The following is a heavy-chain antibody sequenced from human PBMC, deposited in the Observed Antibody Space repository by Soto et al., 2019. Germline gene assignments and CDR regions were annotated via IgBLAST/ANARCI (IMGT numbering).Heavy chain of an antibody. V-gene: IGHV3-30-3*01. CDR3: AGDDEGGSDCDLGY. CDR1: GFTLSSHA. D-gene: IGHD1-26*01. CDR2: ILSDGSNK. J-gene: IGHJ4*02. Sequence: QVQLVESGGGVVQPGRSLRLSCAVSGFTLSSHAMHWVRQAPGKGLEWVALILSDGSNKYYADSVKGRFTTSRDNSKKTRYLQMTSLSVEDTAVYYCAGDDEGGSDCDLGYWGQGALVTVSS.